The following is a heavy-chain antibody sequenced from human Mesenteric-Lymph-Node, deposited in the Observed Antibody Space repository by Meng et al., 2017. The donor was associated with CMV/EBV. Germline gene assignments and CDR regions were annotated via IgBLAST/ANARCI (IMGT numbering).Heavy chain of an antibody. D-gene: IGHD2-2*01. V-gene: IGHV1-69*05. CDR2: IIPIFGTA. Sequence: SVKVSCKASGGTFSTYAISWVRQAPGRGLEWMGGIIPIFGTANYAQMFQGRVTITTDESRSTAYMELSSLRSEDTASYYCAIGGYCDRTSCYGGWGYYYHSMDVWGQGTTVTVSS. J-gene: IGHJ6*02. CDR1: GGTFSTYA. CDR3: AIGGYCDRTSCYGGWGYYYHSMDV.